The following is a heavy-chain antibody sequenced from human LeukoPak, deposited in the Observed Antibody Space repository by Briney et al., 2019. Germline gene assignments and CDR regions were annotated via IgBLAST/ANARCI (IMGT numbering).Heavy chain of an antibody. CDR3: ARDRKADIVATIDY. V-gene: IGHV3-21*01. J-gene: IGHJ4*02. CDR2: ISSSSSYI. CDR1: GFTFSSYS. Sequence: GGSLRLSCAASGFTFSSYSMNWVRQALGKGLEWVSSISSSSSYIYYADSLKGRFTISRDNAKNSLYVQMNSLRAEDTAVYYCARDRKADIVATIDYWGQGTLVTVSS. D-gene: IGHD5-12*01.